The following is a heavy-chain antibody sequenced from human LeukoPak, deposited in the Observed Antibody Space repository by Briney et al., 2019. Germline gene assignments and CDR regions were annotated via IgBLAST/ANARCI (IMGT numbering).Heavy chain of an antibody. J-gene: IGHJ5*02. D-gene: IGHD5-12*01. CDR2: MNPKSGNT. CDR1: GYTFTSYD. CDR3: ARAPFRPGRGYSAYEFDP. Sequence: GASVKVSCKASGYTFTSYDINWVRQATGQGPEWMGWMNPKSGNTGYAEQFQGRVTMTRNTSISTAYMELSSLRSEDTAVYYCARAPFRPGRGYSAYEFDPWGQGTLVTVSS. V-gene: IGHV1-8*01.